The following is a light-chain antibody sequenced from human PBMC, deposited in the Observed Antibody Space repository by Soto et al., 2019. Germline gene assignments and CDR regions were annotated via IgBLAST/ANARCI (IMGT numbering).Light chain of an antibody. CDR1: SSNIGNNY. J-gene: IGLJ2*01. CDR2: DNN. CDR3: GTWDSSLSAVV. V-gene: IGLV1-51*01. Sequence: QSVLTQPPSVSATPGQKVTISCSGSSSNIGNNYVSWYQQLPGTAPKLVIYDNNKRPSGIPDRFSGSNTGTSATLGITGLQTGDEDDYYCGTWDSSLSAVVFGGGTKLTVL.